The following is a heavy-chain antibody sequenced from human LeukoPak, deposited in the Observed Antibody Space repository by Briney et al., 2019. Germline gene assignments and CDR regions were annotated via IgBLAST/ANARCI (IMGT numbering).Heavy chain of an antibody. CDR2: IYLGGST. CDR3: ARGTVPAGWVDP. J-gene: IGHJ5*02. V-gene: IGHV4-38-2*02. Sequence: SETLSLTCTVSGYSISSGYYWGWVRQPPGQGLEWIGSIYLGGSTYYNWSLKSRVTISVETSKDQFSLKLRSVTAADTAVYYCARGTVPAGWVDPWGQGTLVTVSS. D-gene: IGHD4-17*01. CDR1: GYSISSGYY.